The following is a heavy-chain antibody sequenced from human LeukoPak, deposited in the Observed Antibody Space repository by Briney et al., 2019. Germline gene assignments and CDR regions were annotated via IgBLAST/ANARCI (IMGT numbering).Heavy chain of an antibody. V-gene: IGHV1-8*01. CDR2: MNPNSGNT. CDR3: ARAVYYYDSSVKFDY. Sequence: ASVKVSCKASGYTFTSYDINWVRQATGQGREWMGWMNPNSGNTGYAQKFQGRVTMTRNTSISTAYMELSSLRSEDTAVYYCARAVYYYDSSVKFDYWGQGTLVTVSS. J-gene: IGHJ4*02. D-gene: IGHD3-22*01. CDR1: GYTFTSYD.